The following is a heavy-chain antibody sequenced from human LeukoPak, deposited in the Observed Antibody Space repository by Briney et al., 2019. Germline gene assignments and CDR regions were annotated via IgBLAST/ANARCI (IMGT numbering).Heavy chain of an antibody. V-gene: IGHV4-59*01. CDR2: IYYSGNP. J-gene: IGHJ5*02. D-gene: IGHD6-13*01. CDR3: ARVQGQQLVEWFDP. Sequence: SETLPLTCTVSGGSISTYYWRWIRHPPGKGLEEIGHIYYSGNPRYNPSLKSRVTISVDTSKNQFSLKVSSVTAADTAVYYCARVQGQQLVEWFDPWGQGTLVTVSS. CDR1: GGSISTYY.